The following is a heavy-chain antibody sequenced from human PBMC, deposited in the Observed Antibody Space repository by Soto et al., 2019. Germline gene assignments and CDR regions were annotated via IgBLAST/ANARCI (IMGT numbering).Heavy chain of an antibody. CDR3: ARVVPDIVVVPAALYYYYYMDV. CDR1: GFTFSSYG. J-gene: IGHJ6*03. V-gene: IGHV3-30*03. Sequence: GGSLRLSCAASGFTFSSYGMHWVRQAPGKGLEWVAVISYDGNNKYYADSVKGRFTISRDNSKNTLYLQMNSLRAEDTAVYYCARVVPDIVVVPAALYYYYYMDVWGKGTTVTVSS. D-gene: IGHD2-2*01. CDR2: ISYDGNNK.